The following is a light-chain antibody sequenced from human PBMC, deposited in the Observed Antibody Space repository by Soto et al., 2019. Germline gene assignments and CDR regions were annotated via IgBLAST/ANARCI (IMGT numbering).Light chain of an antibody. J-gene: IGLJ2*01. V-gene: IGLV1-44*01. Sequence: QAVVTQPPSASGTPGQGVTISCSGSSSNIGRNTVNWYQQLPGTAPKLLIYSNNQRPSGVPDRFSGSKSGTSASLAISGLQSEDEADYYCAAWDDSLNGVVFGGGTKVTVL. CDR3: AAWDDSLNGVV. CDR1: SSNIGRNT. CDR2: SNN.